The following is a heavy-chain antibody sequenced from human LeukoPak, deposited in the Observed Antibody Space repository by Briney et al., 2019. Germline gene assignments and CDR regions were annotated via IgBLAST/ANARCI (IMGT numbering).Heavy chain of an antibody. J-gene: IGHJ5*02. CDR2: IYYSGST. CDR1: GGSISSSSYY. Sequence: SETLSLTCTVSGGSISSSSYYWGWIRQPPGKGLEWIGSIYYSGSTNYNPSLKSRVTISVDKSKNQFSLKLSSVTAADTAVYYCATHPPVTTTIFGGGVWFDPWGQGTLVTVSS. CDR3: ATHPPVTTTIFGGGVWFDP. D-gene: IGHD3-3*01. V-gene: IGHV4-39*07.